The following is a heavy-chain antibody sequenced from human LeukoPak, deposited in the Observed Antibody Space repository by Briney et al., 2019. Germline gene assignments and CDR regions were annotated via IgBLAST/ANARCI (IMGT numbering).Heavy chain of an antibody. CDR3: ARESLCSSTSCSNHYFDY. CDR2: IIPIFGTA. Sequence: ASVKVSCKASGGTFSSYAISWVRQAPGQGLEWMGGIIPIFGTANYARKFQGRVTITADESTSTAYMELSSLRSEDTAVYYCARESLCSSTSCSNHYFDYWGQGTLVTVSS. D-gene: IGHD2-2*01. J-gene: IGHJ4*02. V-gene: IGHV1-69*01. CDR1: GGTFSSYA.